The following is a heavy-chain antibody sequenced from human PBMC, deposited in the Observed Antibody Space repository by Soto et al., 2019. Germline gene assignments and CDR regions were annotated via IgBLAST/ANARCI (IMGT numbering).Heavy chain of an antibody. Sequence: SETLSLTCTVSGVSITNNTYYWGWIRQPPGKGLERIGSISFSGSTYYNPPLTSRVTISVDTSKNQFSLNSSSVTTADTAGDDCARRLWGRYFDYWGQGTLVTVSS. CDR2: ISFSGST. D-gene: IGHD3-16*01. CDR1: GVSITNNTYY. CDR3: ARRLWGRYFDY. V-gene: IGHV4-39*01. J-gene: IGHJ4*02.